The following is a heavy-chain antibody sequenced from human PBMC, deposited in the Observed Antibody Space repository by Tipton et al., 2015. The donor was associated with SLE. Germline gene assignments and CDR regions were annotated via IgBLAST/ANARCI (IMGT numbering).Heavy chain of an antibody. Sequence: SGPEVKKPGSSVKVSCKASGYTFTSYYMHWVRQAPGQGLEWMGIINPSGGSTSYAQKFQGRVTMTRDTSTSTVYMELSSLRSEDTAVYYCAREQQLVYFDYWGQGTLVTVSS. CDR3: AREQQLVYFDY. CDR1: GYTFTSYY. CDR2: INPSGGST. V-gene: IGHV1-46*01. J-gene: IGHJ4*02. D-gene: IGHD6-6*01.